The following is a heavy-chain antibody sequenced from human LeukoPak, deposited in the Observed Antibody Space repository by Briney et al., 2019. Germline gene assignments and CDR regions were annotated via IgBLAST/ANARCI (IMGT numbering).Heavy chain of an antibody. CDR3: ARLTVVVVAEFNFDY. CDR1: GGSISSGGYS. V-gene: IGHV4-30-2*01. J-gene: IGHJ4*02. Sequence: SETLSLTCAVSGGSISSGGYSWSWIRQPPGKGLEWIGYIYHSGSTYYNPSLKSRVTISVDTSKNQFSLKLSSVTAADTAVYYCARLTVVVVAEFNFDYWGQGTLVTVSS. D-gene: IGHD2-15*01. CDR2: IYHSGST.